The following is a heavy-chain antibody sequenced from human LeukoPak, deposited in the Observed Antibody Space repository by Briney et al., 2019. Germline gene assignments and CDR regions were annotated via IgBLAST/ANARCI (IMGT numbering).Heavy chain of an antibody. CDR3: ARDGAQYGFGAFNI. CDR1: GFTFCIYA. D-gene: IGHD5-24*01. J-gene: IGHJ3*02. Sequence: GGSLRLSSAASGFTFCIYAIHGVREAPGKGVGRGAVISYDGSTKYYADSVKGRFTIYRDNSKNTLYLQMNRLRAEDTAVYYCARDGAQYGFGAFNIWGQGKMVTVSS. CDR2: ISYDGSTK. V-gene: IGHV3-30*01.